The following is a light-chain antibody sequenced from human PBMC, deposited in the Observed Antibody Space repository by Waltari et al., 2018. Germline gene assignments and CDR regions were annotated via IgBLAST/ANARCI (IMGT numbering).Light chain of an antibody. CDR2: NVN. CDR3: CSYTGSDIYL. CDR1: SSDIGAYNY. V-gene: IGLV2-14*03. Sequence: QSALTQPASVSGSPGQSITISCTGTSSDIGAYNYVSWYQQHPGKVPKVIIYNVNERPSPVFSRFSGSNAGNTASLTISGLQADDEADYYCCSYTGSDIYLFGTGTKVTVL. J-gene: IGLJ1*01.